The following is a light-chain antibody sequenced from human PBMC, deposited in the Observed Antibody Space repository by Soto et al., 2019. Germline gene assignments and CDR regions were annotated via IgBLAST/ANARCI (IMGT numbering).Light chain of an antibody. CDR1: SSDVGGYNY. Sequence: QSALTQPASVSGSPGQSITISCTGTSSDVGGYNYVSWYQQHPGKAPKLMIDEVSNRPSGVSNRFSGSKYGNTASLTISGLQAEDEADYSCSSYTSSSTPWVFGGGTKLTVL. CDR2: EVS. CDR3: SSYTSSSTPWV. V-gene: IGLV2-14*01. J-gene: IGLJ3*02.